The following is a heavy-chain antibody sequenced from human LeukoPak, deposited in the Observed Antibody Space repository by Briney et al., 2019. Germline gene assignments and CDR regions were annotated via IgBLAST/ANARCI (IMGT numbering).Heavy chain of an antibody. J-gene: IGHJ5*02. D-gene: IGHD4-17*01. CDR2: INHSGST. CDR3: ARSTPVFNGDYVWFDP. V-gene: IGHV4-34*01. CDR1: GGSFSGYY. Sequence: SETLSLTCAVYGGSFSGYYWSWIRQPPGKGLEWIGEINHSGSTNYNPSLKSRVTISVDTSKNQFSLKLSSVTAADTAVYYCARSTPVFNGDYVWFDPWGQGTLVTVSS.